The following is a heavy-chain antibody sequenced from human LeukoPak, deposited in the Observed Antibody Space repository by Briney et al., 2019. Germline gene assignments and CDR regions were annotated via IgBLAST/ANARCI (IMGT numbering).Heavy chain of an antibody. CDR3: ARGFSERAIFGVVYYYMDV. Sequence: SETLSLTCTVSGGSINSYYWSWIRQPPGKGLEWIGNIYYSGSPNYNTSLKRRVTIQVDPSKTQYSLKLSSVPAADTAVYYCARGFSERAIFGVVYYYMDVWGKGTTVTVSS. CDR2: IYYSGSP. V-gene: IGHV4-59*01. J-gene: IGHJ6*03. CDR1: GGSINSYY. D-gene: IGHD3-3*01.